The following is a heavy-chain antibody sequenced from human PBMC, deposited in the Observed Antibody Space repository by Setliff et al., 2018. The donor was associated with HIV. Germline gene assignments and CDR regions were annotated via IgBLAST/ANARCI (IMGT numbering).Heavy chain of an antibody. Sequence: VKVSCKASGGTFSDHGITWVRQAPGQGLDWMGGIIPISGTSNYAQKFWGRLTITADESTRTAYMELSSLRSEDTALYYCAIGPLLAGDGPYYFDYWGQGTLVTVSS. CDR2: IIPISGTS. CDR1: GGTFSDHG. J-gene: IGHJ4*02. D-gene: IGHD7-27*01. V-gene: IGHV1-69*01. CDR3: AIGPLLAGDGPYYFDY.